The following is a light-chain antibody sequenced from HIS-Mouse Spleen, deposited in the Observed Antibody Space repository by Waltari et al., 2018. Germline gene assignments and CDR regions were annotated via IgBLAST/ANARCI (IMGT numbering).Light chain of an antibody. V-gene: IGLV2-14*03. Sequence: QSALTQPASVSGSPGQSITISCTGTSSDVGGYNYVSWYQQHPGKAPNLMIYDVSNRPSGVSNRCSGSKSGNTASLTISGIQAEDEADYYCSSYTSSSFNVVFGGGTKLTVL. J-gene: IGLJ2*01. CDR2: DVS. CDR1: SSDVGGYNY. CDR3: SSYTSSSFNVV.